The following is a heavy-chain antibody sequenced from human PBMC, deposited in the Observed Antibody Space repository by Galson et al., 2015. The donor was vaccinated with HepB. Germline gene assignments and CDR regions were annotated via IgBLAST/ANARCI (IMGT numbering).Heavy chain of an antibody. D-gene: IGHD3-22*01. J-gene: IGHJ1*01. CDR2: VFPMFGTT. V-gene: IGHV1-69*13. CDR3: ARGGDSYYESSAYAYRH. Sequence: SVKVSCKASAGTFNNYGLTWVRQAPGQGLEWMGAVFPMFGTTNYAHKFQGRLTIAADDSTGTAYLLLSSLRSEDTAVYYCARGGDSYYESSAYAYRHWGQGTLVIVSS. CDR1: AGTFNNYG.